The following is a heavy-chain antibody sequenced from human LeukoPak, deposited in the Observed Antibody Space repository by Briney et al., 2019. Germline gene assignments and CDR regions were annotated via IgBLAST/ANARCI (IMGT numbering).Heavy chain of an antibody. D-gene: IGHD2-15*01. V-gene: IGHV3-7*05. CDR1: GFTFTTYS. J-gene: IGHJ4*02. CDR3: AREWWFLDY. Sequence: PGGSLRLSCAASGFTFTTYSMTWVRQAPGRGLEWVARIKGDGSDIHYVDSVKGRFTISRDNARNSLYLQMNSLRAEDTAAYYCAREWWFLDYWGQGTLVTVSS. CDR2: IKGDGSDI.